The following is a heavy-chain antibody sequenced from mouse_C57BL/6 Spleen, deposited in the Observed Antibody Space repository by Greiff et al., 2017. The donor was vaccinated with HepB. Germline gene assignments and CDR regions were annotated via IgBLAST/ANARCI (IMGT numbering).Heavy chain of an antibody. CDR1: GYTFTSYW. J-gene: IGHJ1*03. Sequence: QVQLQQSGAELVKPGASVKLSCKASGYTFTSYWMHWVKQRPGQGLEWIGMIHPNSGSTNYNEKFKSKATLTVDKSSSTAYMQLSSLTSEDSAVYYCARLVDGYLHWYFDVWGTGTTVTVSS. CDR2: IHPNSGST. D-gene: IGHD1-1*02. CDR3: ARLVDGYLHWYFDV. V-gene: IGHV1-64*01.